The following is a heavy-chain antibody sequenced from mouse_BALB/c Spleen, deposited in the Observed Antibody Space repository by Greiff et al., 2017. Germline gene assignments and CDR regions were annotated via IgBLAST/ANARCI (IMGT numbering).Heavy chain of an antibody. CDR3: ARGGITTDYAMDY. V-gene: IGHV1S56*01. D-gene: IGHD2-4*01. Sequence: VKLVESGPELVKPGASVRISCKASGYTFTSYYIHWVKQRPGQGLEWIGWIYPGNVNTKYNEKFKGKATLTADKSSSTAYMQLSSLTSEDSAVYFCARGGITTDYAMDYWGQGTSVTVSS. CDR1: GYTFTSYY. CDR2: IYPGNVNT. J-gene: IGHJ4*01.